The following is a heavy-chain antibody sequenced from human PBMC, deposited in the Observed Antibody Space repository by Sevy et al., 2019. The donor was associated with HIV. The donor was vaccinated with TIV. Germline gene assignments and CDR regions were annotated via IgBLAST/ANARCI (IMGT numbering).Heavy chain of an antibody. Sequence: GESLKISCKGSGYSFTNYWIGWVRQMPGKGLEWMGIIYPGDSDTRYSPSFQGQVTISADKSISTAYLQWSSLKASDTAMYYCATHYLQQQQLLPSHYYYYMDVWGKGTTVTVSS. CDR3: ATHYLQQQQLLPSHYYYYMDV. CDR2: IYPGDSDT. J-gene: IGHJ6*03. V-gene: IGHV5-51*01. D-gene: IGHD6-13*01. CDR1: GYSFTNYW.